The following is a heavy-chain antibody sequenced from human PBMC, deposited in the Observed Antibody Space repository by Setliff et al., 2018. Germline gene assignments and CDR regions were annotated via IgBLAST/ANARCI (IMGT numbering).Heavy chain of an antibody. Sequence: LSLTCAVSGYSISSGFSWVWIRQSPGKGLEWIGSVYYSGYTYSKPSLQSRVSMSVDASKNQFSLKLASVTAADTAVYYCGRVDFTMIQGVVGHWGQGTLVTVSS. D-gene: IGHD3-10*01. CDR2: VYYSGYT. CDR1: GYSISSGFS. J-gene: IGHJ1*01. V-gene: IGHV4-38-2*01. CDR3: GRVDFTMIQGVVGH.